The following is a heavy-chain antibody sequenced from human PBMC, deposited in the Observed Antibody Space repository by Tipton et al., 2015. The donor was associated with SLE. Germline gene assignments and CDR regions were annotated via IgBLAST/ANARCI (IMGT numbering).Heavy chain of an antibody. J-gene: IGHJ4*02. CDR1: GGSISSYY. CDR2: IYTSGST. V-gene: IGHV4-4*07. CDR3: ARSICSSTSCYVDY. Sequence: TLSLTCTVSGGSISSYYWSWIRQPAGKGLEWIGRIYTSGSTNYNPSLKSRVTMSVDTSKNQFSLKLSSVTAADTAVYYCARSICSSTSCYVDYWGQGTLVTVSS. D-gene: IGHD2-2*01.